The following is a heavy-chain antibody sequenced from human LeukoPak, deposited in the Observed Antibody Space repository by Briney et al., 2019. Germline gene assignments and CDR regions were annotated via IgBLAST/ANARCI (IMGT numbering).Heavy chain of an antibody. J-gene: IGHJ4*02. CDR3: AREEVIAAAGPTLDY. V-gene: IGHV1-2*02. CDR1: GYTFADYY. Sequence: ASVKVSCKASGYTFADYYMHWVRQAPGQGLEWMGWINPNSGGTNYAQKFQGRVTMTRDTSISTAYMELSRLRSDDTAVFYCAREEVIAAAGPTLDYWGQGALVTVSS. CDR2: INPNSGGT. D-gene: IGHD6-13*01.